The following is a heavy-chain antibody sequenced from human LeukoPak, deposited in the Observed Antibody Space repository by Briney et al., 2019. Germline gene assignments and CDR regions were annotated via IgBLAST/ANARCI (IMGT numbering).Heavy chain of an antibody. Sequence: PGGSLRLSCAASGFTFSNYMMHWVRQAPGKGLVWVSRIKSDGITITYADSVKGRFTISRDNAKNTLYLQMNSLRAEDTAVYYCAKANHYDSSGYYNYWGQGTLVTVSS. CDR1: GFTFSNYM. CDR3: AKANHYDSSGYYNY. CDR2: IKSDGITI. V-gene: IGHV3-74*01. J-gene: IGHJ4*02. D-gene: IGHD3-22*01.